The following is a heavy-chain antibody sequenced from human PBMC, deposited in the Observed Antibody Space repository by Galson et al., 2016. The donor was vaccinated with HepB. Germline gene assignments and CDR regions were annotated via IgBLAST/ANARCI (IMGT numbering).Heavy chain of an antibody. CDR1: GFTSSDYY. CDR3: AREETDPSEFPVAYFQL. V-gene: IGHV3-72*01. CDR2: SRKKASGYTT. J-gene: IGHJ1*01. Sequence: SLRLSCAVSGFTSSDYYMDWVRQAPGEGLEWVGRSRKKASGYTTEYAASVKGRFIISRNESENSLYLQMSSLKTEDTAVYYCAREETDPSEFPVAYFQLWGQGSLVSVSS. D-gene: IGHD3-10*01.